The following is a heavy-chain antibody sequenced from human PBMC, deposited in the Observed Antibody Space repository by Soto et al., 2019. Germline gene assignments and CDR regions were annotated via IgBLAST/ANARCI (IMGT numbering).Heavy chain of an antibody. Sequence: PGGSLRLSCAASGLTFSTYAMSWVRQAPGKGLEWVSGIRGSGGSTHYADSVKGRFTISRDNSKNTLSLQMNSLTAEDTAVYFCAKRRGAGGHFDYWGQGALVTVSS. CDR1: GLTFSTYA. CDR3: AKRRGAGGHFDY. J-gene: IGHJ4*02. V-gene: IGHV3-23*01. D-gene: IGHD2-15*01. CDR2: IRGSGGST.